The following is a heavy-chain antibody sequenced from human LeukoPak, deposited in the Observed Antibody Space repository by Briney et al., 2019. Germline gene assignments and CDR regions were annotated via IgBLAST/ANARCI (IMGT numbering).Heavy chain of an antibody. CDR2: INSDGSHA. Sequence: GGSLRLSCAASGFTFSSYSMNWVRQAPGKGLVWVSRINSDGSHATYADSVKGRFTISRDNAKDTLYLQMDSLRAEDTAVYYCARDGQYYYDSPGYYGGLNIWGQGTVVTVSS. V-gene: IGHV3-74*03. D-gene: IGHD3-22*01. J-gene: IGHJ4*02. CDR1: GFTFSSYS. CDR3: ARDGQYYYDSPGYYGGLNI.